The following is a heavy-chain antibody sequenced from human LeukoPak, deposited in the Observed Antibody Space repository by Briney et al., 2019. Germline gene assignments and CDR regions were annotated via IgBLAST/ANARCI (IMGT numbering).Heavy chain of an antibody. J-gene: IGHJ4*02. CDR2: ISWNGGSI. Sequence: PGGSLRLSCAASGFTFDDYAMHWVRQAPGKGLEWVSGISWNGGSIGYADSVKGRFTISRDNAKNSLYLQMNSLRAEDTALYYCAKEYDNNPFFDYWGQGTLVTVSS. CDR1: GFTFDDYA. V-gene: IGHV3-9*01. D-gene: IGHD3-9*01. CDR3: AKEYDNNPFFDY.